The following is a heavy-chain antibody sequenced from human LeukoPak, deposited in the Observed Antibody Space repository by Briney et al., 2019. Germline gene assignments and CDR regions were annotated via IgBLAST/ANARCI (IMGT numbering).Heavy chain of an antibody. CDR2: ISAYNGNT. V-gene: IGHV1-18*01. D-gene: IGHD3-10*01. CDR3: ASWRSYGSGSHYFYFDY. Sequence: ASVKASCKASGYTFTSYGISWVRQAPGQGLEWMGWISAYNGNTNYAQKLQGRVTMTTDTSTSTAYMELRSLRSDDTDVYYCASWRSYGSGSHYFYFDYWGQGTLVTVSS. J-gene: IGHJ4*02. CDR1: GYTFTSYG.